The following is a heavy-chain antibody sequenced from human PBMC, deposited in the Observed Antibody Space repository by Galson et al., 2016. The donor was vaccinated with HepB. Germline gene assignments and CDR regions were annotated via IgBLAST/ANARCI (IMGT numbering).Heavy chain of an antibody. V-gene: IGHV3-23*01. Sequence: SLRLSCAASGFTFGHYAMTWVRQFPGKGLEWVSTISGSGTTTFYAPSVKGRVTISRDNSNDTLLLQLNNLGVDDTAIYYCVKDVRGSGPWAFDSWGQGTLVTVSS. J-gene: IGHJ4*02. CDR2: ISGSGTTT. CDR3: VKDVRGSGPWAFDS. CDR1: GFTFGHYA. D-gene: IGHD1-26*01.